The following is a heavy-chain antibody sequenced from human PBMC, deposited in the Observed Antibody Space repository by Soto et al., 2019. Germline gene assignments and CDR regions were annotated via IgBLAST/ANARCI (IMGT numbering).Heavy chain of an antibody. J-gene: IGHJ4*02. D-gene: IGHD3-10*01. CDR2: IYHNGNT. V-gene: IGHV4-39*01. CDR3: ARLPRYGSGTYPEF. CDR1: GGSISGSGGL. Sequence: QLHLQESGPGLVKPSETLSLTCTVSGGSISGSGGLWGWIRQPPGKGLESIGTIYHNGNTYYDPSLWSRVTMSVDTSKNEFSRNLNSLTAADTAVYYCARLPRYGSGTYPEFWGQGTLVTVSS.